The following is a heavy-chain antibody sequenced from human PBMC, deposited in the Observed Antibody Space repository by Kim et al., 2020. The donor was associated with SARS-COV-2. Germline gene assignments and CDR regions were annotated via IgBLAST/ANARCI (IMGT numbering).Heavy chain of an antibody. CDR2: INQDGVEK. CDR3: ARGRGVDV. V-gene: IGHV3-7*04. CDR1: GFTFTNNW. Sequence: GGSLRLSCAASGFTFTNNWMTWVCQAPGKGLEWVATINQDGVEKHYLDSVRGRFTISRDNAKNSVYMQMNSLRAEDTAVYYCARGRGVDVWGQGTTVTVS. J-gene: IGHJ6*02.